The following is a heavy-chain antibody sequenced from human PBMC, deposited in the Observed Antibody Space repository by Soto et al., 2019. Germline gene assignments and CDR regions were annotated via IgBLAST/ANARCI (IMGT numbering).Heavy chain of an antibody. J-gene: IGHJ4*02. D-gene: IGHD6-13*01. CDR1: GFTFRNQD. Sequence: GGSLRLSCVASGFTFRNQDMRWVRQAPGKGLEWVSGISGSGVITYYADSVKGRFTISRDNSKNTLYLQMNSLRAEDTAVYYCVLWGGGYSSSWHLFDYWGQGTLVTVSS. CDR2: ISGSGVIT. V-gene: IGHV3-23*01. CDR3: VLWGGGYSSSWHLFDY.